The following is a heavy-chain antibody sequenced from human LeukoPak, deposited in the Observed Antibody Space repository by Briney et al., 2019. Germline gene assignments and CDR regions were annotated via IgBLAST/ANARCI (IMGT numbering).Heavy chain of an antibody. J-gene: IGHJ4*02. D-gene: IGHD3-22*01. CDR1: GFTFSSYA. V-gene: IGHV3-23*01. Sequence: GGSLRLSCAVSGFTFSSYAMTWVRQAPGKGLEWVSVISGSGGNTYYADSVKGRFTVSRDNSKNTLYLQMNSLRAEDTAVYYCAKGRGNSAYYHFDYWGQGTLVTVSS. CDR3: AKGRGNSAYYHFDY. CDR2: ISGSGGNT.